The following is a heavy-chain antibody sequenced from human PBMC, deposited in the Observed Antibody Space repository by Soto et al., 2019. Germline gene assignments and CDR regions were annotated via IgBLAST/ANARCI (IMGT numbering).Heavy chain of an antibody. CDR3: VRENYYYGMDV. CDR2: INAAGTT. CDR1: GFTAGLNF. J-gene: IGHJ6*02. V-gene: IGHV3-66*01. Sequence: GGSLRLSCAASGFTAGLNFMTWVRQAPGKGLEWVSVINAAGTTYYADSVKGRFSISRDDSKNSLYLQMNSLRAEDTAVYYCVRENYYYGMDVWGQGTSVTVSS.